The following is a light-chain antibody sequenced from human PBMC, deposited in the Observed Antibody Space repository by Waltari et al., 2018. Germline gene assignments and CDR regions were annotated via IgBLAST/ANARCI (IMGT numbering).Light chain of an antibody. CDR1: RDITNY. J-gene: IGKJ5*01. Sequence: DVQMTQSPSSLSVSVGDRVTITCQASRDITNYLNWYQQKPGKAPKLLIYDASNLETGVPSRFSGTGSGTHFTFIISGLQSEDVATYYCQQYDKPPIAFGQGTRLDIK. CDR2: DAS. V-gene: IGKV1-33*01. CDR3: QQYDKPPIA.